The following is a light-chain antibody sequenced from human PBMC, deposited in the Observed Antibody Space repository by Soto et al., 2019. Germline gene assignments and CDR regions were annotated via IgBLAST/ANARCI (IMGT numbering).Light chain of an antibody. CDR2: DVS. Sequence: QPVLTQPASVSGSPGQSITISCTGTSSDVGSYNLVSWYQQHPGKAPKLMIYDVSKRPSGVSNRFSGSKSGNTASLTISGLQAEDEADYYCCSYAGSSNVVFGGGTKLTVL. J-gene: IGLJ2*01. CDR3: CSYAGSSNVV. CDR1: SSDVGSYNL. V-gene: IGLV2-23*02.